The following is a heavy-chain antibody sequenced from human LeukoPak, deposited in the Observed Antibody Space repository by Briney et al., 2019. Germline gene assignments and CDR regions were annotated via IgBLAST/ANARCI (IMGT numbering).Heavy chain of an antibody. Sequence: ASVKVSCKASGGTFSSYAISWVRQAPGQGLEWMGGIIPIFSTANYAQKFQGRVTITADESTSTAYMELSSLRSEDTAVYYCARDPAYCGGDCYLSDAFDIWGQGTMVTVSS. J-gene: IGHJ3*02. CDR3: ARDPAYCGGDCYLSDAFDI. CDR2: IIPIFSTA. V-gene: IGHV1-69*13. CDR1: GGTFSSYA. D-gene: IGHD2-21*01.